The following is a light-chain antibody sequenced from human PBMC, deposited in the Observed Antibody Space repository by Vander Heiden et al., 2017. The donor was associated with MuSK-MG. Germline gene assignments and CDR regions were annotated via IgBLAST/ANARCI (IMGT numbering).Light chain of an antibody. V-gene: IGKV1-9*01. CDR1: QGISNY. CDR3: QQLNSYLST. Sequence: DIQLTQSPSFLSASVGDRGTITCRASQGISNYLAWYQQKPGKAPKLLIYAASTLHSGIPYRFSGSGSGTEFTLTISSLQPEDFATYYCQQLNSYLSTFGQGTKVEIK. J-gene: IGKJ1*01. CDR2: AAS.